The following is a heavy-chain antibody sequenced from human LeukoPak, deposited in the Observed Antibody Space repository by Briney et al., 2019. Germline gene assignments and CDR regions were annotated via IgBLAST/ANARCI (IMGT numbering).Heavy chain of an antibody. CDR2: IRYDGSNK. CDR3: AKDPAWYCSSTSCLNWYFDL. Sequence: QTGGSLRLSCAASGFTFSSYWMSWVRQAPGKGLEWVAFIRYDGSNKYYADSVKGRFTISRDNSKNTVYLQLNSLRAEDTAMYYCAKDPAWYCSSTSCLNWYFDLWGRGTLVTVSS. J-gene: IGHJ2*01. CDR1: GFTFSSYW. V-gene: IGHV3-30*02. D-gene: IGHD2-2*01.